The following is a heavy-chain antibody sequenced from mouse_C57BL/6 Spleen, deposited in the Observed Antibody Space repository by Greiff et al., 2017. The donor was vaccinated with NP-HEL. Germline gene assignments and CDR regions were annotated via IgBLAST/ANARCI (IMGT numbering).Heavy chain of an antibody. CDR2: IHPNSGST. CDR3: ARSGYYASFDY. D-gene: IGHD1-1*01. V-gene: IGHV1-64*01. Sequence: VQLQQSGAELVKPGASVKLSCKASGYTFTSYWMHWVKQRPGQGLEWIGMIHPNSGSTNYNEKFKSKATLTVDKSSSTAYMQLSSLTSEDSAVYYCARSGYYASFDYWGQGTTLTVSS. J-gene: IGHJ2*01. CDR1: GYTFTSYW.